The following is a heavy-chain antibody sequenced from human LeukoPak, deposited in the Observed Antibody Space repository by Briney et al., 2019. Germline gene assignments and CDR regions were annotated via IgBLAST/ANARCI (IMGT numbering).Heavy chain of an antibody. J-gene: IGHJ4*02. V-gene: IGHV4-38-2*02. CDR2: IHDNGNT. CDR3: ATGGNIAVAGVLH. Sequence: PSETLSLTCSVSGYSMRSVFYWGWIRQPPGKGLEWVGSIHDNGNTHYNPSLKSRVTISVDTSNNQCSLRVRSVTAADTAVYYCATGGNIAVAGVLHWGQGAPVSVSS. D-gene: IGHD6-19*01. CDR1: GYSMRSVFY.